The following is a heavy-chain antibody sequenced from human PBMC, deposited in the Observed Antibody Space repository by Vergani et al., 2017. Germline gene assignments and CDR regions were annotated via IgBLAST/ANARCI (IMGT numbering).Heavy chain of an antibody. CDR2: ISWNSGYI. CDR3: ARSPRQYQLPWGWFDT. D-gene: IGHD2-2*01. CDR1: GFTFSNFW. J-gene: IGHJ5*02. V-gene: IGHV3-74*01. Sequence: DVEVVESGGGLVRPGGSLRLSCAASGFTFSNFWMHWVRQAPGKGLVWVSGISWNSGYIGYAGSVKGRFTISRDNAKNSLYLQMNSLRPEDTAVYYCARSPRQYQLPWGWFDTWGQGTLVTVSS.